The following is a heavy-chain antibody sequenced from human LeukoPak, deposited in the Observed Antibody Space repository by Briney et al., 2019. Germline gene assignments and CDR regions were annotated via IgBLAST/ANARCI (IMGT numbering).Heavy chain of an antibody. D-gene: IGHD1-14*01. CDR1: GFTVSSNY. V-gene: IGHV3-66*01. Sequence: GGSLRLSCAASGFTVSSNYMSWVRQAPGKGLEWVSVIYSGGSTYYADSVKGRFTISRDNSKNTLYLQMGSLRAEDMAVYYCARGGITGPGYFDLWGRGTLVTVSS. CDR2: IYSGGST. CDR3: ARGGITGPGYFDL. J-gene: IGHJ2*01.